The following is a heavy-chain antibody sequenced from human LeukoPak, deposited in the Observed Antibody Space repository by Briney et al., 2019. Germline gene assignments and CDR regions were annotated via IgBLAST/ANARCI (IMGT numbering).Heavy chain of an antibody. J-gene: IGHJ3*02. CDR1: GFTFSSYS. D-gene: IGHD3-22*01. Sequence: GGSLRLSCAASGFTFSSYSMNWVRQAPGKGLEWVSSISSSSSYIYYADSVKGRFTISRDSAKNSLYLQMNSLRAEDTAVYYCARPWYYDSSGYYYKIGAFDIWGQGTMVTVSS. CDR3: ARPWYYDSSGYYYKIGAFDI. V-gene: IGHV3-21*01. CDR2: ISSSSSYI.